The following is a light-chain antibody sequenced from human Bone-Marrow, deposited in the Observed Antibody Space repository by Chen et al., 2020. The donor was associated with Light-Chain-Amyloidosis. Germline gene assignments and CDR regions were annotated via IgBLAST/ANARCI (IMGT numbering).Light chain of an antibody. Sequence: SSELTQPPSVSVSPGQTARIPCSGDDLPTKYAYWYQQKPGKAPVLVIHRDTERPSGISERFSGSSSGTTATLTISGVQAEDEADYHCQSADSSGTYEVIFGGGTKLTVL. CDR2: RDT. J-gene: IGLJ2*01. CDR1: DLPTKY. V-gene: IGLV3-25*03. CDR3: QSADSSGTYEVI.